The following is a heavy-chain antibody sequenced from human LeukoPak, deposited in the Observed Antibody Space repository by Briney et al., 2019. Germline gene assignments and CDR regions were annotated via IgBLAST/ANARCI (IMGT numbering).Heavy chain of an antibody. Sequence: SETLSLTCAVYGGSFSEYYWCWIRQPPGKGLGWKGEIHHSGSTNYNPSLKSRVTMSVDTSKNQFSLKLSSVTAAETAVYYCARGGGSGWYIDYWGQGTLVAVSS. J-gene: IGHJ4*02. CDR2: IHHSGST. CDR3: ARGGGSGWYIDY. CDR1: GGSFSEYY. D-gene: IGHD6-19*01. V-gene: IGHV4-34*01.